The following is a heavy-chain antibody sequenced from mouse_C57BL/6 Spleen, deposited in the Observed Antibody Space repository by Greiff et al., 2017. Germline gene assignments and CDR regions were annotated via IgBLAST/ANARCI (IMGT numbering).Heavy chain of an antibody. CDR1: GYTFTDYE. D-gene: IGHD2-2*01. CDR2: IDPETGGT. J-gene: IGHJ4*01. CDR3: ARETMVTTNAMDY. Sequence: QVQLQQSGAELVRPGASVTLSCKASGYTFTDYEMHWVKQTPVHGLEWIGAIDPETGGTAYNQKFKGKAILTADKSSSTAYMELRSLTSEDSAVYYCARETMVTTNAMDYWGQGTSVTVSS. V-gene: IGHV1-15*01.